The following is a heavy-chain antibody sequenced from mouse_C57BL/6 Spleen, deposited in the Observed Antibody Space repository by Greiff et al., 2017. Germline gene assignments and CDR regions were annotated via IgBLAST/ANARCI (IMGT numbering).Heavy chain of an antibody. V-gene: IGHV1-80*01. J-gene: IGHJ2*01. Sequence: QVQLKQSGAELVKPGASVKISCKASGYAFSSYWMNWVKQRPGQGLEWIGQIYPGDGDTNYNGKFKGKDTLTADKSSSTAYMQLSSLTSEDSAVYFCASLNYYGSFDYWGEGTTLTVSS. CDR3: ASLNYYGSFDY. CDR2: IYPGDGDT. D-gene: IGHD1-1*01. CDR1: GYAFSSYW.